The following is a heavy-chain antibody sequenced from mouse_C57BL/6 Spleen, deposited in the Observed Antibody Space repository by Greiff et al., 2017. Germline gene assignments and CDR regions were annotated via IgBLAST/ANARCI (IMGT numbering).Heavy chain of an antibody. Sequence: EVKLVESGPGLVKPSQSLSLTCSVTGYSITSGYYWNWIRQFPGNKLEWMGYISYDGSNNYNPSLKNRISITRDTSKNQFFLKLNSVTTEDTATYYCARGGVFYAMDYWGQGTSVTVSS. CDR1: GYSITSGYY. CDR2: ISYDGSN. V-gene: IGHV3-6*01. J-gene: IGHJ4*01. CDR3: ARGGVFYAMDY.